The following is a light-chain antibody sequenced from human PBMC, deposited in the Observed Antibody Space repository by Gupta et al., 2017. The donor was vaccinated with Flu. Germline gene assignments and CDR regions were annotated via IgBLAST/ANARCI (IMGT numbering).Light chain of an antibody. CDR2: DAS. CDR1: QSVSSY. CDR3: QQRSNWPLT. J-gene: IGKJ4*01. V-gene: IGKV3-11*01. Sequence: PSTLSLSPGERATLSCRASQSVSSYFAWYQQKPGQAPRLLIYDASNRATGIPARFSGSGSGTDFTLTISSLEPEDFAVYYCQQRSNWPLTFGGGTKVEI.